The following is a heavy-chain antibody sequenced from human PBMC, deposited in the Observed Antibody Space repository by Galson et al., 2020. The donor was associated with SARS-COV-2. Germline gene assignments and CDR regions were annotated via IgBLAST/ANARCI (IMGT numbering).Heavy chain of an antibody. CDR1: GYTFTSYA. Sequence: ASVKVSCKASGYTFTSYAMHWVRQAPGQRLEWMGWLNAGNGNTKYSQKFQGRVTITRDTSASTAYMELSSLRSEDTAVYYCARDYGISGWSHGWFDPWGQGTLVTVSS. D-gene: IGHD6-19*01. V-gene: IGHV1-3*01. CDR2: LNAGNGNT. CDR3: ARDYGISGWSHGWFDP. J-gene: IGHJ5*02.